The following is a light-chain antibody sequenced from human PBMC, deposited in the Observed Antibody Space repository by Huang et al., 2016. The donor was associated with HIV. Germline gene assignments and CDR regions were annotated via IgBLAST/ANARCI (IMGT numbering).Light chain of an antibody. CDR3: QQSYSTPFT. Sequence: DIQMTQSPSSLSASVGDRVTITCRASQSISDFLNWYQQKPGKAPTLLLYAASSLQSVVPSSFSGSGSGTDFTLTIRILQPEDFATYYCQQSYSTPFTFGGGTKVEIK. CDR1: QSISDF. J-gene: IGKJ4*01. V-gene: IGKV1-39*01. CDR2: AAS.